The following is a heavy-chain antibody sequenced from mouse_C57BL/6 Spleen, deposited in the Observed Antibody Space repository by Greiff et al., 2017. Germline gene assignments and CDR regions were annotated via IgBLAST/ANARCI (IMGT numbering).Heavy chain of an antibody. CDR2: IRSKSNKYAT. CDR3: VRHIYYGSSPYFDV. V-gene: IGHV10-1*01. Sequence: EVKLQESGGGLVQPKGSLKLSCAASGFSFNTYAMNWVRQAPGKGLEWVARIRSKSNKYATYYADSGKDRFTISRDDSESMLYLQMNNLKTEDTAMYYCVRHIYYGSSPYFDVWGTGTTVTVSS. D-gene: IGHD1-1*01. J-gene: IGHJ1*03. CDR1: GFSFNTYA.